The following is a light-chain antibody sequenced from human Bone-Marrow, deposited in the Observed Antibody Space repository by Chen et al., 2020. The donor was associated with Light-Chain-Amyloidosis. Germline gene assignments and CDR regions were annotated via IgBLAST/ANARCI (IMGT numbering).Light chain of an antibody. CDR1: NIGSTS. CDR2: DDS. CDR3: QVWDRSSDRPV. V-gene: IGLV3-21*02. J-gene: IGLJ3*02. Sequence: SYVLTPPSSVSVAPGQTPTIACGGNNIGSTSVHWYQQTPGPAPLLVVYDDSDRPSGIPERLSGANSGNTATLTISRVEAGDEADYYCQVWDRSSDRPVFGGGTKLTVL.